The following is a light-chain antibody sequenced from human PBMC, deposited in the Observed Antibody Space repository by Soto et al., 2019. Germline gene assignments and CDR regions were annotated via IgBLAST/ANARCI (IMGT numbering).Light chain of an antibody. CDR3: QQYNNWPLT. CDR1: QSVSSS. J-gene: IGKJ4*01. Sequence: EIVMTQSPATLSVSPGERATLSCRASQSVSSSLAWYQQKPGQAPRLLIYGASTRATGIPARFSGSASGTEFTLTISSLQSEDFAIYYCQQYNNWPLTFGGGTKVDIK. V-gene: IGKV3-15*01. CDR2: GAS.